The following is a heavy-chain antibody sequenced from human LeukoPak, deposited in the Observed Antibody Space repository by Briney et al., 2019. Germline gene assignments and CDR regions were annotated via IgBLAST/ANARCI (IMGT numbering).Heavy chain of an antibody. D-gene: IGHD2-2*02. CDR3: ARDYCSSTSCYSIFTGFDP. CDR1: GYTFIGYY. V-gene: IGHV1-2*02. J-gene: IGHJ5*02. Sequence: GASVKVSCKASGYTFIGYYMHWVRQAPGQGLEWMGWIIPNGGGTNYAQKFQGRVTMTRDTSISTAYMELSKLRSDDTAVYYCARDYCSSTSCYSIFTGFDPWAQGTLVTVSS. CDR2: IIPNGGGT.